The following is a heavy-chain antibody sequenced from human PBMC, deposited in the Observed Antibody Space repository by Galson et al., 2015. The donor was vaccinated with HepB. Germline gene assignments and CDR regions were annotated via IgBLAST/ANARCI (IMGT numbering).Heavy chain of an antibody. CDR2: TYYRSKWYN. Sequence: CAISGDSVSSNSAAWNWIRQSPSRGLEWLGRTYYRSKWYNDYAVSVKSRITINPDTSKNQFSLQLNSVTPEDTAVYYCARGTRLDYYDSSGYNDAFDIWGQGTMVTVSS. CDR1: GDSVSSNSAA. V-gene: IGHV6-1*01. D-gene: IGHD3-22*01. CDR3: ARGTRLDYYDSSGYNDAFDI. J-gene: IGHJ3*02.